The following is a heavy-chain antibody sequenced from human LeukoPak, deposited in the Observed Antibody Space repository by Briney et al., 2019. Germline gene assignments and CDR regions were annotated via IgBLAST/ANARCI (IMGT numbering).Heavy chain of an antibody. V-gene: IGHV3-30*18. Sequence: GGSLRLSCAASGFTFSSYAMHWVRQAPGKGLEWVAVMSHDGSNKYYGDSVKGRFTISRDNSENTLYLQMNSLRAGDTAVYYCAKLDSSGWSRPFDYWGQGTLVTVSS. CDR3: AKLDSSGWSRPFDY. CDR2: MSHDGSNK. CDR1: GFTFSSYA. J-gene: IGHJ4*02. D-gene: IGHD6-19*01.